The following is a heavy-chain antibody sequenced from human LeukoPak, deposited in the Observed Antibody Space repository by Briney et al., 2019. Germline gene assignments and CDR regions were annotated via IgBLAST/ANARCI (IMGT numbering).Heavy chain of an antibody. Sequence: PGGSLRLSCAASGFTFSDYYMSWIRQAPGKGLEWISYISVSGSTIDYADSVKGRFTISRDNARNSLYLQMNSLRAEDTAVYYCARVSVGATFGFDYWGQGTLVTVSS. CDR2: ISVSGSTI. CDR3: ARVSVGATFGFDY. CDR1: GFTFSDYY. D-gene: IGHD1-26*01. J-gene: IGHJ4*02. V-gene: IGHV3-11*04.